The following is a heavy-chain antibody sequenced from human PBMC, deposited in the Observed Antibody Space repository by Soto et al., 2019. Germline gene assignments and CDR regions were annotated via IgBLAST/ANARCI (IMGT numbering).Heavy chain of an antibody. Sequence: GASVKVSCKASGGTFSSYAISWVRQAPGQGLEWMGGIIPIFGTANYAQKFQGRVTITADESTSTAYMELSSLRSEDTAVYYCARSEAEWLVGRSLGWFDPWGQGTLVTVSS. V-gene: IGHV1-69*13. D-gene: IGHD6-19*01. J-gene: IGHJ5*02. CDR1: GGTFSSYA. CDR3: ARSEAEWLVGRSLGWFDP. CDR2: IIPIFGTA.